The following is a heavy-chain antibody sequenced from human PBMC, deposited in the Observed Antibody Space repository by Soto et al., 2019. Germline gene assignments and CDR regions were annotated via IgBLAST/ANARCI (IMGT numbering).Heavy chain of an antibody. D-gene: IGHD6-19*01. Sequence: SETLSLTCTVSGGSISGHYWIWIRQSPTKGLEWIGHIFYSGNTNYNPSLKSRITLSADTSKNQFSLRLSSVTAADTAVYYCARVGSSGWSPDYWGQGILVTVSS. V-gene: IGHV4-59*11. CDR3: ARVGSSGWSPDY. J-gene: IGHJ4*02. CDR1: GGSISGHY. CDR2: IFYSGNT.